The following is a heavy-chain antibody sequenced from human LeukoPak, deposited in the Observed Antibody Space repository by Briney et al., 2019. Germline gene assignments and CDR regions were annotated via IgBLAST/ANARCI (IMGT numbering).Heavy chain of an antibody. CDR2: ISSTTSTI. Sequence: PGGSLRLSCAASGFTFSSYSMNWVRQAPGKGLEWISYISSTTSTIYYADSVKGRFTISRDNAKNSLYLQMNSLRAEATAVYYCARDVTYYGADWFDPWGQGTLVTVSS. CDR1: GFTFSSYS. J-gene: IGHJ5*02. CDR3: ARDVTYYGADWFDP. V-gene: IGHV3-48*04. D-gene: IGHD4-17*01.